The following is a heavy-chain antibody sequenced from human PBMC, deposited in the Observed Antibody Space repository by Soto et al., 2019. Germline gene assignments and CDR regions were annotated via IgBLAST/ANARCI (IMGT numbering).Heavy chain of an antibody. CDR1: GGSISTYY. J-gene: IGHJ6*02. V-gene: IGHV4-4*07. CDR3: ARYSSNWFQTEGMDV. Sequence: KPSETLSLTCTVSGGSISTYYWSWIRQPAGKGLEWIGRIDTSGNTNYNPSLKSRVTMSVDTSKKQFSLKLTSVTAAGTAVYYCARYSSNWFQTEGMDVWGQGTTVTVSS. CDR2: IDTSGNT. D-gene: IGHD6-13*01.